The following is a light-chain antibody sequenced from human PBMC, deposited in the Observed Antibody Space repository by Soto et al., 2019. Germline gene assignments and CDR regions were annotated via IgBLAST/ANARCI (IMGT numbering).Light chain of an antibody. CDR2: EVS. CDR3: SSYTSSSTYV. V-gene: IGLV2-14*01. Sequence: QSGLAQPASVSGSPGHSITISCTGTSSDVGGYNYVSWYQQHPGKAPKHMIYEVSNRPSGVSNRFSGSKSGNTASLTISGLRAEDESDYYCSSYTSSSTYVFGTGTKVTVL. J-gene: IGLJ1*01. CDR1: SSDVGGYNY.